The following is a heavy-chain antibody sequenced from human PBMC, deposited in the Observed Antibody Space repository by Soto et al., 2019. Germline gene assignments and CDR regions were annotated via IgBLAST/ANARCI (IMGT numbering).Heavy chain of an antibody. CDR3: TRDRLTLTTSLIFDF. Sequence: GASVKVSCKASGYTFTNYVIAWVRHAPGQGLEWMGWISPYSGKTDYRQNLQGRVTMTADTSTTTAYMELRSLRSDDTAVYYCTRDRLTLTTSLIFDFWGQGTLVTVSS. CDR1: GYTFTNYV. V-gene: IGHV1-18*01. CDR2: ISPYSGKT. D-gene: IGHD3-9*01. J-gene: IGHJ4*02.